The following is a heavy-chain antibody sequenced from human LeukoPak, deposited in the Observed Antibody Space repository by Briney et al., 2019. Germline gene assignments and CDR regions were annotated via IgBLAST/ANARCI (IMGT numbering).Heavy chain of an antibody. CDR3: ARDQEHCSGTSCYPYWYDS. J-gene: IGHJ5*01. CDR2: IYHSGST. D-gene: IGHD2-2*01. V-gene: IGHV4-59*12. CDR1: GGSIRSNY. Sequence: PSETLSLTCTVFGGSIRSNYWSWIRQPPGKGLEWIGYIYHSGSTNYNPSLKSRVTFSIDTSRNQFSLKLSSVTAADTAMYFCARDQEHCSGTSCYPYWYDSWGQGTLVTVSS.